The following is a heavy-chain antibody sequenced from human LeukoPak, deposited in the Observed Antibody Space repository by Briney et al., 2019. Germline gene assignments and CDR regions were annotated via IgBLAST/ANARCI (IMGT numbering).Heavy chain of an antibody. D-gene: IGHD6-19*01. Sequence: PGRSLRLSCAASGVTFSSYGMHWVRQAPGKGLEWVAVIWYDGSNKYYADSVKGRFTISRDNSKKMLYLQMNSLRAEDTAVYYCARSPGIAVAGTHEYFDYWGQGTLVTVSS. CDR2: IWYDGSNK. V-gene: IGHV3-33*01. J-gene: IGHJ4*02. CDR1: GVTFSSYG. CDR3: ARSPGIAVAGTHEYFDY.